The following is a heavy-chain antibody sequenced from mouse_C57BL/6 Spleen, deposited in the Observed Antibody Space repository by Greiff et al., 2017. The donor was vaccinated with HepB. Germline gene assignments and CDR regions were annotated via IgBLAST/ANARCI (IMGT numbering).Heavy chain of an antibody. V-gene: IGHV5-16*01. J-gene: IGHJ2*01. Sequence: EVKLMESEGGLVQPGSSMKLSCTASGFTFSDYYMAWVRQVPEKGLEWVANINYDGSSTYYLDSLKSRFIISRDNAKNILYLQMSSLKSEDTATYYCARVAGLRNFFDYWGQGTTLTVSS. D-gene: IGHD2-4*01. CDR1: GFTFSDYY. CDR2: INYDGSST. CDR3: ARVAGLRNFFDY.